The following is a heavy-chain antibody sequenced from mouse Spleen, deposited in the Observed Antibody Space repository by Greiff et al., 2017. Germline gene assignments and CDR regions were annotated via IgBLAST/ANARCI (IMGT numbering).Heavy chain of an antibody. V-gene: IGHV1-55*01. J-gene: IGHJ2*01. CDR3: ARVGIATGGFDY. D-gene: IGHD1-2*01. CDR2: IYPGSGST. Sequence: QVQLQQPGAELVKPGASVKMSCKASGYTFTSYWITWVKQRPGQGLEWIGDIYPGSGSTNYNEKFKSKATLTVDTSSSTAYMQLSSLTSEDSAVYYCARVGIATGGFDYWGQGTTLTVSS. CDR1: GYTFTSYW.